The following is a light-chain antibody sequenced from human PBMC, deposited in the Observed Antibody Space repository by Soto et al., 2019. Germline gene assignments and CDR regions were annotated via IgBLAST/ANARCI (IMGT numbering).Light chain of an antibody. CDR1: QSVSSN. CDR2: GAS. V-gene: IGKV3-15*01. Sequence: EIVMTQSPATLSVSPGESATLSCRASQSVSSNLAWYQHKPGQAPRLLIYGASTRATGIPARFSGSGSGTEFTLTISSLQSEDFAVYYCQQYNNWPPGVTFGPGTKVDIK. J-gene: IGKJ3*01. CDR3: QQYNNWPPGVT.